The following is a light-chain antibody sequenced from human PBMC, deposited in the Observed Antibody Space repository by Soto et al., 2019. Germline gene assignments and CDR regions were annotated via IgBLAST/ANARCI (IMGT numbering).Light chain of an antibody. J-gene: IGKJ5*01. Sequence: DIQLTQSPSFLSASIRDRVTITCRASQVISSDLAWYQQKAGKAPKLLIYDASSLQRGVPLRFSGRGSGTELTLTISSLQPEDFATYYCQQLKSYPITFGQGTRLEIK. CDR3: QQLKSYPIT. V-gene: IGKV1-9*01. CDR1: QVISSD. CDR2: DAS.